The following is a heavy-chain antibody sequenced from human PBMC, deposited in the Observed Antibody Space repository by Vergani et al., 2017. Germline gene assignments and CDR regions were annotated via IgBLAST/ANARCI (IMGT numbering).Heavy chain of an antibody. D-gene: IGHD6-19*01. J-gene: IGHJ5*02. CDR1: GGSMSGYY. CDR2: MYHSGST. V-gene: IGHV4-59*01. CDR3: ASDTHSGQRADR. Sequence: QVRLQESGPGLVKPSETLSLTCSVSGGSMSGYYWSWIRQPPGKELEWIGYMYHSGSTNYNPSLEARVTISGDTSKNQFSLKLNSVTAADTSVYYCASDTHSGQRADRWGQGILVTVTS.